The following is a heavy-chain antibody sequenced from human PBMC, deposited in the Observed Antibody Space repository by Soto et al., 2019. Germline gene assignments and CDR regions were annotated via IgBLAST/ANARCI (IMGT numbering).Heavy chain of an antibody. J-gene: IGHJ4*02. CDR2: THYSGST. V-gene: IGHV4-30-4*01. Sequence: QVQLQESGPGLVKPSQTLSLTCAVSGASISSGGAYYWSWIRQSPGKGLEWIGYTHYSGSTYYNSSLKSRVTMSVDTAKNRFSLKVSSVTAADTAVYYCARSPKGLGNFDYWGQGTLVTVSS. CDR1: GASISSGGAYY. D-gene: IGHD3-10*01. CDR3: ARSPKGLGNFDY.